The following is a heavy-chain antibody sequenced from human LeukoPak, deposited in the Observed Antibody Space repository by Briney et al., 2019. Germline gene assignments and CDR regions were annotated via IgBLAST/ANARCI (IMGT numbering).Heavy chain of an antibody. D-gene: IGHD2-15*01. V-gene: IGHV3-21*01. CDR3: ARGVIGYCSGGSCFFTY. J-gene: IGHJ4*02. Sequence: ETLSLTCAVYGGSFSGYYWSWIRQPPGKGLEWVSSISSSSSYIYYADSVKGRFTISRDNAKNSLYLQMNSLRAEDTAVYYCARGVIGYCSGGSCFFTYWGQGTLVTVSS. CDR2: ISSSSSYI. CDR1: GGSFSGYY.